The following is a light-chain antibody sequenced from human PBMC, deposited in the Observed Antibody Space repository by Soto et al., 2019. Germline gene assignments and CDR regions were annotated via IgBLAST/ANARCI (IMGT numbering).Light chain of an antibody. CDR2: GAS. J-gene: IGKJ4*01. CDR3: XXXXXXPLT. Sequence: DFQMTQSPSSVSASVGDRVTITCRASRDIHTWLAWYQQKPGKAPKLLIYGASTLQSGVPSRFSGGGSGTDFILTISNLQPEXXXXXXXXXXXXXPLTFGGGTKVEI. CDR1: RDIHTW. V-gene: IGKV1-12*01.